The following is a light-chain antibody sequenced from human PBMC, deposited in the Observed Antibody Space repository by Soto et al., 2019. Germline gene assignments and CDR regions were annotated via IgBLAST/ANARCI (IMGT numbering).Light chain of an antibody. J-gene: IGLJ2*01. CDR2: EVS. Sequence: QSALTQPPSASGSPGQSVAISCTGTSSDVGGYNYVSWYQQHPGKAPKLMISEVSERPSGVPDRFSGSKSGNTASLTVSGLQAEDEADYYCSSYAGSTMVFGGGTKVTVL. CDR3: SSYAGSTMV. V-gene: IGLV2-8*01. CDR1: SSDVGGYNY.